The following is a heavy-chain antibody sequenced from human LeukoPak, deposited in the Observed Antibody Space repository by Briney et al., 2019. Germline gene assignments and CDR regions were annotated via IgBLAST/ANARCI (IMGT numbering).Heavy chain of an antibody. CDR2: VYYSGST. J-gene: IGHJ2*01. V-gene: IGHV4-59*02. CDR1: GGSVSSYY. D-gene: IGHD2-21*01. Sequence: SETLSLTCTVSGGSVSSYYWSRMRQSPGKGLEWIGYVYYSGSTNYNPALKSRVTISLDTSENQFSLKLSSVTAADTAVYYCAREANSPTARYWYFDLWGRGTRVTVSS. CDR3: AREANSPTARYWYFDL.